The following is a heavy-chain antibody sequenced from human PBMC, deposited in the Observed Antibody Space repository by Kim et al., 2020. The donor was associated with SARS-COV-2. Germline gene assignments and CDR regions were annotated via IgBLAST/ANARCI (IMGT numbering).Heavy chain of an antibody. D-gene: IGHD6-19*01. J-gene: IGHJ6*03. Sequence: SETLSLTCAVYGGSFSGYYWSWIRQPPGKGLEWIGEINHSGSTNYNPSLKSRVTISVDTSKNQFSLKLSSVTAADTAVYYCARGTRQWLSRHYYYYMDVWGERTTVTVSS. CDR2: INHSGST. V-gene: IGHV4-34*01. CDR3: ARGTRQWLSRHYYYYMDV. CDR1: GGSFSGYY.